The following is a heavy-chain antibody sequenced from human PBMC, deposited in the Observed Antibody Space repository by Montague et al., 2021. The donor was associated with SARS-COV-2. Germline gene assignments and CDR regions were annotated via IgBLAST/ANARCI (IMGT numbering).Heavy chain of an antibody. J-gene: IGHJ6*02. CDR2: NNDRGST. CDR1: GGSFSGYY. D-gene: IGHD3-3*01. V-gene: IGHV4-34*01. Sequence: SETLSLTCAVYGGSFSGYYWTWIRQPPGKGLEWVGENNDRGSTNYNPSFESRLTTSVDTSKNQFSLRLKSVSAADTTVYYCARGQVTFFEGVIMRPAEGAVDVWGQGTTVTVSS. CDR3: ARGQVTFFEGVIMRPAEGAVDV.